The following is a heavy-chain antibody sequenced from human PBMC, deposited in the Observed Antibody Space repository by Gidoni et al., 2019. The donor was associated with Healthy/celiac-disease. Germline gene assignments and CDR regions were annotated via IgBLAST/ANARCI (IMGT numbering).Heavy chain of an antibody. D-gene: IGHD2-8*01. CDR2: IYYCGST. CDR3: ARQPYCTNGVCYRITPLYYFDY. J-gene: IGHJ4*02. CDR1: GGPISSSTYY. V-gene: IGHV4-39*01. Sequence: QLQLQESGPGLVKPSETLSLTCTVSGGPISSSTYYWGWIRQPPGKGLEWIGSIYYCGSTYYNPSLKSRVTISVDTSKNQFSLKLSSVTAADTAVYYCARQPYCTNGVCYRITPLYYFDYWGQGTLVTVSS.